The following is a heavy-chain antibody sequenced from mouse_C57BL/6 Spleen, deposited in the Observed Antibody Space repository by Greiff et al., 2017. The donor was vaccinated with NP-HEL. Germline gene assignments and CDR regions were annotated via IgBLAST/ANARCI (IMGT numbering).Heavy chain of an antibody. CDR1: GFTFSSYA. D-gene: IGHD1-1*01. J-gene: IGHJ2*01. CDR2: ISAGGSYT. Sequence: DVQLVESGGGLVKPGGSLKLSCAASGFTFSSYAMSWVRQTPEKRLEWVATISAGGSYTYYPDNVKGRFTLSRDNAKNNLYLQMSHLKSEDTAMYYCARALTVVATNFDDWGQGTTLTVSS. CDR3: ARALTVVATNFDD. V-gene: IGHV5-4*01.